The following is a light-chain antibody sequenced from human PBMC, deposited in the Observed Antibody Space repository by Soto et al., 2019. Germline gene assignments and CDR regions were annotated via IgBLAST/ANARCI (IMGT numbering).Light chain of an antibody. CDR1: QSLRSN. J-gene: IGKJ1*01. CDR3: QQCSNWPRT. V-gene: IGKV3-15*01. CDR2: GAS. Sequence: EIVMTQSPPTLSVSPGDGATLACRASQSLRSNLAWYQHKPGQAPRLLIYGASTRATGIPARFSGSGSGTDFTLTISGLQSEDSAVYYCQQCSNWPRTFGQGTKVEI.